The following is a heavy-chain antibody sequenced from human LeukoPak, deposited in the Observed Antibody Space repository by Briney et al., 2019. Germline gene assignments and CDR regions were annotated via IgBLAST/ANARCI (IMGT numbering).Heavy chain of an antibody. CDR1: GFIFSTFE. D-gene: IGHD1-26*01. J-gene: IGHJ5*02. V-gene: IGHV3-48*03. CDR2: ISGSGTTI. CDR3: TRDSGTYNWFDP. Sequence: TGGSLRLSCAASGFIFSTFEMNWVRQAPGKGLEWISYISGSGTTIYYADSVKGRFTISRDNAKNSLYLQMKSLKTEDTALYYCTRDSGTYNWFDPWGQGTLVTVSS.